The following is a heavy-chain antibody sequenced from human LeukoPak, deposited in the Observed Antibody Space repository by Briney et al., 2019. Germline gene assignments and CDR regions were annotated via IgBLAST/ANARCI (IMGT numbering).Heavy chain of an antibody. D-gene: IGHD5-12*01. J-gene: IGHJ4*02. CDR1: GLTFDGHA. V-gene: IGHV3-9*01. Sequence: GGSLRLSCAASGLTFDGHAMHWVRQTPGKGLEWVSGISWNGGSIDYADSVRGRFTISRDNAKNSLYLQMNSLRAEDTALYYCAKDIGVARTWAFDYWGQGTLVTVSS. CDR2: ISWNGGSI. CDR3: AKDIGVARTWAFDY.